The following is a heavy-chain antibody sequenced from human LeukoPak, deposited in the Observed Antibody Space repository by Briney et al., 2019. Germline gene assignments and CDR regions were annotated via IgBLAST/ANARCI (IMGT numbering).Heavy chain of an antibody. CDR1: GGSISSSNW. CDR2: IYHSGST. CDR3: AREGGYYDSSGYYSLALGY. J-gene: IGHJ4*02. D-gene: IGHD3-22*01. V-gene: IGHV4-4*02. Sequence: PSETLSLTCAVSGGSISSSNWWSWVRQPPGKGLEWIGEIYHSGSTNYNPSLKSRVTISVDKSKNQFSLKLSSVTAADTAVYYCAREGGYYDSSGYYSLALGYWGQGTLVTVSS.